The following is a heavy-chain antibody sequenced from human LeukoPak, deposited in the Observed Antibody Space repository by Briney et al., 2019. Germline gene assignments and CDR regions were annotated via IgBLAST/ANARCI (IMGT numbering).Heavy chain of an antibody. Sequence: GGSLRLSCAASGFTFSSYAMSWVRQAPGKGLEWVSAISGSGGSTYYADSVKGRFTISRDNSKNTLYLQMNSLRAEDTAVYYCAKDAGSGYSYGFFFDYWGQGTLVTVS. CDR2: ISGSGGST. J-gene: IGHJ4*02. V-gene: IGHV3-23*01. CDR1: GFTFSSYA. D-gene: IGHD5-18*01. CDR3: AKDAGSGYSYGFFFDY.